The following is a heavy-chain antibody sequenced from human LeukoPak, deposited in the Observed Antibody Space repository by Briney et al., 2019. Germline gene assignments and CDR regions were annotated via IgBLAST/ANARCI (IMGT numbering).Heavy chain of an antibody. Sequence: SETLSLTCAVYGGPFSGYYWSWIRQPPGKGLEWIGEINHSGSTNYNPSLKSRVTISVDTSKNQFSLKLSSVTAADTAVYYCARGDGRDGYKGRLDYWGQGTLVTVSS. CDR2: INHSGST. D-gene: IGHD5-24*01. CDR1: GGPFSGYY. V-gene: IGHV4-34*01. CDR3: ARGDGRDGYKGRLDY. J-gene: IGHJ4*02.